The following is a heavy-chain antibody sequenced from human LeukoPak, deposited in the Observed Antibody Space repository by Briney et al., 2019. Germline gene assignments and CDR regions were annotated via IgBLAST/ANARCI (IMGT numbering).Heavy chain of an antibody. Sequence: GGSLRLSCAASGFTSSSYWMHWVRQAPGKGLVWVSRINSDGSNTNYADSVKGRSTISRDNAKNTVYLQMNSLRAEDTAVYYCVTQQGGNPAYWGQGTLVTVSS. J-gene: IGHJ4*02. CDR1: GFTSSSYW. V-gene: IGHV3-74*01. D-gene: IGHD1-14*01. CDR2: INSDGSNT. CDR3: VTQQGGNPAY.